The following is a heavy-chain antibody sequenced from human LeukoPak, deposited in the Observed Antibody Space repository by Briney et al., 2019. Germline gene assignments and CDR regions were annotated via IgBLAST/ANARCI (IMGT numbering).Heavy chain of an antibody. D-gene: IGHD1-26*01. J-gene: IGHJ5*02. CDR2: TSYDGTSE. Sequence: GGSLRLSCAASGFSFRRYDMHWVRQAPGQGLDWVAATSYDGTSELFADFVKGRFSISRDNSRNTLSLQMDNLRPEDTAIYYCARAKGLAGSYLDNWFDPWGQGTRVIVSS. CDR1: GFSFRRYD. CDR3: ARAKGLAGSYLDNWFDP. V-gene: IGHV3-30*04.